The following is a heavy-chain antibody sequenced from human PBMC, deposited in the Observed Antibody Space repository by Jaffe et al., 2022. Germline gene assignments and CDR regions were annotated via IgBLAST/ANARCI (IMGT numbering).Heavy chain of an antibody. D-gene: IGHD3-3*01. Sequence: QLQLQESGPGLVKPSETLSLTCTVSGGSISSSSYYWGWIRQPPGKGLEWIGSIYYSGSTYYNPSLKSRVTISVDTSKNQFSLKLSSVTAADTAVYYCASHHYDFWSGYLGCYFDYWGQGTLVTVSS. J-gene: IGHJ4*02. CDR3: ASHHYDFWSGYLGCYFDY. V-gene: IGHV4-39*01. CDR1: GGSISSSSYY. CDR2: IYYSGST.